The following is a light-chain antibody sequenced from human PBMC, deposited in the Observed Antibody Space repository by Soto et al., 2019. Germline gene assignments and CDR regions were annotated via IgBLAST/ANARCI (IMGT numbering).Light chain of an antibody. V-gene: IGLV2-23*02. CDR1: SSDVGSHNF. J-gene: IGLJ2*01. CDR2: EVS. CDR3: YSYVGRIS. Sequence: QSALTQPASVSGSPGQSITISCTGTSSDVGSHNFVSWYQQHPGKAPELMIFEVSKRPSGVSNLFSGSKSGNTASLTISGLQPEDEADYYCYSYVGRISFGGGTKVTVL.